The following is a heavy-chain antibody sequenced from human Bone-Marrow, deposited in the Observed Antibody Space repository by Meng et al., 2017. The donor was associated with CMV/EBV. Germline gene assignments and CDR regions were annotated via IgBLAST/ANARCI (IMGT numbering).Heavy chain of an antibody. D-gene: IGHD3-3*01. J-gene: IGHJ4*01. V-gene: IGHV1-18*01. CDR2: ISAYNGNT. CDR3: ARDLGRLATWSDLLKGFDD. Sequence: ASVKVSCKASGYTFTSYGTSWVRQAPGQGLEWMGWISAYNGNTNYAQKLQGRVTMTTDTTTSTAYMELRSLRSDDTAVYYWARDLGRLATWSDLLKGFDDWGQGTLVTVSS. CDR1: GYTFTSYG.